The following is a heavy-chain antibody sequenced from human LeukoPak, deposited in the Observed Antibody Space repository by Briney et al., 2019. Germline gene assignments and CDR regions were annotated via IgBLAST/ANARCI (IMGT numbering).Heavy chain of an antibody. V-gene: IGHV4-30-4*01. D-gene: IGHD1-26*01. CDR3: ARISCGSGTCYLGY. Sequence: SETLSLTCTVSGGSISSGDYYWSWIRQPPGKGLESIAYIYHTGSTYYSPSLKSRVIISVDTSKNQFSLKLSSVTAADTAVYYCARISCGSGTCYLGYWGQGTLVTVSS. CDR2: IYHTGST. J-gene: IGHJ4*02. CDR1: GGSISSGDYY.